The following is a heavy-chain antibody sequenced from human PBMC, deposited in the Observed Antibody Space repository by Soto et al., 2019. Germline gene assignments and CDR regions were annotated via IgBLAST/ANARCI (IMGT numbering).Heavy chain of an antibody. CDR1: GFSLSTSGVG. CDR2: IDWDDDK. CDR3: ARIRGYDFWSGYPPETTHYYYYYGMDV. V-gene: IGHV2-70*01. D-gene: IGHD3-3*01. Sequence: SGPTLVNPTQTLTLTCTFSGFSLSTSGVGVGWIRQPPGKALEWLALIDWDDDKYYSTSLKTRLTISKDTSKNQVVLTMTNMDPMDTATYYCARIRGYDFWSGYPPETTHYYYYYGMDVWGQGTTVTVSS. J-gene: IGHJ6*02.